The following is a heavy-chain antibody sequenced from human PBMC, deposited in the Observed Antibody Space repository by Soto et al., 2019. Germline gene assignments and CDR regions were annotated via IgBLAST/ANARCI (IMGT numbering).Heavy chain of an antibody. D-gene: IGHD6-6*01. CDR3: ARAVSRPTEALTFDY. J-gene: IGHJ4*02. V-gene: IGHV3-9*01. CDR2: ISWNSGSI. CDR1: GFTFDDYA. Sequence: GGSLRLSCAASGFTFDDYAMHWVRQAPGKGLEWVSGISWNSGSIGYADSVKGRFTISRDNAKNSLYLQMNSLRAEDTALYYCARAVSRPTEALTFDYWGQGTLVTVSS.